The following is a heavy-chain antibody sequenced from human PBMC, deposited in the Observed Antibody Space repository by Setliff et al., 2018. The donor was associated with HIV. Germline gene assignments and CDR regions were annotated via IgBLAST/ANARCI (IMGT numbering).Heavy chain of an antibody. J-gene: IGHJ4*02. CDR3: ARDLFGHGSGSYHDIHFDH. Sequence: ASVKVSCKTSGYTLSKYGISWVRQAPGQGLEWMGWISGYNGETKYAQKFQGRLTVTTDTSTSMAYMELRSLRSDDTAIYYCARDLFGHGSGSYHDIHFDHWGQGTLVTVSS. CDR2: ISGYNGET. D-gene: IGHD3-10*01. CDR1: GYTLSKYG. V-gene: IGHV1-18*01.